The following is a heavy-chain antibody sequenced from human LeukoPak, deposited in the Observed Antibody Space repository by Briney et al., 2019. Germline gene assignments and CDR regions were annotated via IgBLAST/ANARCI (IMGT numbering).Heavy chain of an antibody. Sequence: ASVKVSCKASGYTFTSYGISWVRQAPGQGLEWMGWISAYNGNTNYAQKLQGRVTMTTDTSTSTAYMELRSLRSDDTAVYYCARDDYGDYPYYFDIWGQGTLVTVSS. J-gene: IGHJ4*02. CDR1: GYTFTSYG. V-gene: IGHV1-18*01. D-gene: IGHD4-17*01. CDR2: ISAYNGNT. CDR3: ARDDYGDYPYYFDI.